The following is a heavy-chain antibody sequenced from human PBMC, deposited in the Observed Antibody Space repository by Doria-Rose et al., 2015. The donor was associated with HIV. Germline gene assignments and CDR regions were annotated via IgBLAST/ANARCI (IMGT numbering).Heavy chain of an antibody. CDR2: IFSDDER. J-gene: IGHJ4*02. CDR3: ARIKSSGWYHKYYFDF. D-gene: IGHD6-13*01. CDR1: GVSLSSPGMG. V-gene: IGHV2-26*01. Sequence: QVTLKESGPVLVKPTETLTLTCTVSGVSLSSPGMGVSWIRQPPGKALEWLANIFSDDERSYQTSLKSRLTISRATSKSQVVLAMTEMDPVDTATYYCARIKSSGWYHKYYFDFWGQGTLVIVSA.